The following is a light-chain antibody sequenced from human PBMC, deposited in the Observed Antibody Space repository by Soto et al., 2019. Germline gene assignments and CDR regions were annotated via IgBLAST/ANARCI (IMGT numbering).Light chain of an antibody. J-gene: IGLJ1*01. CDR3: SSYTSTSTLV. Sequence: QSALAQPASVSGSPGQSITISCTGASSDVGGYNYVSWCQQHPGKAPKLIIYAVSNRPSGVSNRFSGSKSGDTASLTISGLQAEDEADYYCSSYTSTSTLVFGTGTKVTVL. CDR2: AVS. V-gene: IGLV2-14*01. CDR1: SSDVGGYNY.